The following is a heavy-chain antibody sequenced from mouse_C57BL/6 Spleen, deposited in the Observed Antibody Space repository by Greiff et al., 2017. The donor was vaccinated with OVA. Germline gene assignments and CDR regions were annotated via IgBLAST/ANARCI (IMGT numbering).Heavy chain of an antibody. D-gene: IGHD4-1*01. CDR3: TRNWEGYYAMDY. Sequence: DVMLVESGEGLVKPGGSLKLSCAASGFTFSSYAMSWVRQTPEKRLEWVAYISSGGDYIYYADTVKGRFTISRDNARNTLYLQMSSLKSEDTAMYYCTRNWEGYYAMDYWGQGTSVTVSS. CDR2: ISSGGDYI. J-gene: IGHJ4*01. V-gene: IGHV5-9-1*02. CDR1: GFTFSSYA.